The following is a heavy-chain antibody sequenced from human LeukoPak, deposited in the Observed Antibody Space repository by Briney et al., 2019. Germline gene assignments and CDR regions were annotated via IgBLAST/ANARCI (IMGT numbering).Heavy chain of an antibody. CDR3: ARAGGDFWSALRWFDP. Sequence: PSETLSLTCTVSGYSISSGYYWGWIRQPPGKGLEWIGSIYHSGSTYYNPSLKSRVTISVDTSKNQFSLKLSSVTAADTAVYYCARAGGDFWSALRWFDPWGQGTLVTVSS. CDR1: GYSISSGYY. V-gene: IGHV4-38-2*02. J-gene: IGHJ5*02. CDR2: IYHSGST. D-gene: IGHD3-3*01.